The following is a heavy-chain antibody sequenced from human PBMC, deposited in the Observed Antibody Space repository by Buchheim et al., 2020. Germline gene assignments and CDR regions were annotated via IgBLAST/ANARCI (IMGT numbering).Heavy chain of an antibody. D-gene: IGHD6-6*01. V-gene: IGHV3-30-3*01. CDR1: GFTFSSYA. Sequence: QVQLVESGGGVVQPGRSLRLSCAASGFTFSSYAMHWVRQAPGKGLEWVAVISYDGSNKYYADSVKGRFTISRDNSKNTLYLQMNSLRAEDTAVYYCSSSETYYYYGMDVWGQGTT. CDR3: SSSETYYYYGMDV. J-gene: IGHJ6*02. CDR2: ISYDGSNK.